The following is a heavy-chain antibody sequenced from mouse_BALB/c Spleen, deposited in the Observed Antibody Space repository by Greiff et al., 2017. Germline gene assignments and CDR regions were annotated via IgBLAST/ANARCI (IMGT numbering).Heavy chain of an antibody. CDR2: ISSGGSYT. D-gene: IGHD2-3*01. Sequence: EVQGVESGGGLVKPGGSLKLSCAASGFTFSSYAMSWVRQSPEKRLEWVAEISSGGSYTYYPDTVTGRFTISRDNAKNTLYLEMSSLRSEDTAMYYCAREGGYYFAYWGQGTLVTVSA. J-gene: IGHJ3*01. CDR1: GFTFSSYA. CDR3: AREGGYYFAY. V-gene: IGHV5-9-4*01.